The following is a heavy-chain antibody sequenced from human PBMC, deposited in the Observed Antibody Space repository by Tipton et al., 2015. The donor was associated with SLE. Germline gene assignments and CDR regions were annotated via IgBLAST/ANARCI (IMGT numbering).Heavy chain of an antibody. CDR3: ARDTGFSYGYFDL. J-gene: IGHJ4*02. CDR1: GDSVSNGHFY. CDR2: IYTRGAT. Sequence: TLSLTCVVSGDSVSNGHFYWIWIRQTAEKGLEWVGHIYTRGATHYNPSLKSRVIISLDTSENQVSLKLTSVTAADTAVYYCARDTGFSYGYFDLWGQGTVVTVSS. D-gene: IGHD5-18*01. V-gene: IGHV4-61*09.